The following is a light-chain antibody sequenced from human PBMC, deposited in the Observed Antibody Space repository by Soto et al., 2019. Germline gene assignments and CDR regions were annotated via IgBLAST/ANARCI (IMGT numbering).Light chain of an antibody. CDR2: AVS. CDR1: QSVDIRY. J-gene: IGKJ2*03. Sequence: DIVLTQSPGTLSLSPGERATLSCRASQSVDIRYLAWYQQKPGQAPRLVIHAVSRRATGIPDRFSGSGSGTDFTLTISRLEPEDFAEYYCQQYGSSPRYSFGQGTKLEIK. CDR3: QQYGSSPRYS. V-gene: IGKV3-20*01.